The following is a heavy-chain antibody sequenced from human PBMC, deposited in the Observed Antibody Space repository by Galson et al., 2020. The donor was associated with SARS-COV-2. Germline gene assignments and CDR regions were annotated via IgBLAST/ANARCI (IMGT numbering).Heavy chain of an antibody. D-gene: IGHD6-19*01. CDR1: GFTFKSHA. CDR3: ARDGQSSSGWAFDY. V-gene: IGHV3-33*01. J-gene: IGHJ4*02. CDR2: IFYDGSDK. Sequence: GESLKISCAASGFTFKSHAMHWVSQAPGKGLEWVAQIFYDGSDKYYVDSVKGRFTISRDDSENTVYLQMNNLRADDSAVYFCARDGQSSSGWAFDYWGQGTLVTVSA.